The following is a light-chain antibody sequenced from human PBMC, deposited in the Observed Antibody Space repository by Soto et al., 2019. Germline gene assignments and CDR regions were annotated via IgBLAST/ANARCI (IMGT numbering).Light chain of an antibody. CDR1: SSNIGSNT. CDR3: AAWDDSLNGAYV. CDR2: SND. J-gene: IGLJ1*01. V-gene: IGLV1-44*01. Sequence: QSVLTQPPSASGTPGQRVTISCSGSSSNIGSNTVNWYQQLPGTAPKLLIYSNDRRPSGVPDRFAGSKSGTSASLAISGLQSEDEADYYCAAWDDSLNGAYVFGTGTKVT.